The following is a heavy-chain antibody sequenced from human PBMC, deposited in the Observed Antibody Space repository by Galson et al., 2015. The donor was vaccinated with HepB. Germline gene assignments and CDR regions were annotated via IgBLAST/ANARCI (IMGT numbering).Heavy chain of an antibody. CDR2: IKQDGSEK. CDR1: AFPFSGFL. Sequence: SLRLSCAASAFPFSGFLMSWVRQPPGKGLEWVATIKQDGSEKYYVDSVKGRFVISRDNAKNSLYLQINNLRAEDTAVYYCATLRTYESRGYDYDFWGQGTLVTVSS. CDR3: ATLRTYESRGYDYDF. D-gene: IGHD3-22*01. V-gene: IGHV3-7*01. J-gene: IGHJ4*02.